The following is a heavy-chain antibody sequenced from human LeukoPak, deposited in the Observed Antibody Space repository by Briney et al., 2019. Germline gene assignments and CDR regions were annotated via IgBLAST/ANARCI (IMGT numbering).Heavy chain of an antibody. CDR3: AREGCTGGSCYANYDY. V-gene: IGHV3-53*04. Sequence: PGGSLRLSCAASGFTVSTNCMTWVRQAPGKGLEWVSTIYSGGTTYYADSVMGRFTISRHNSRNTLYLQMNSLRAEDTAVYYCAREGCTGGSCYANYDYWGQGTLVTVSS. D-gene: IGHD2-15*01. CDR1: GFTVSTNC. CDR2: IYSGGTT. J-gene: IGHJ4*02.